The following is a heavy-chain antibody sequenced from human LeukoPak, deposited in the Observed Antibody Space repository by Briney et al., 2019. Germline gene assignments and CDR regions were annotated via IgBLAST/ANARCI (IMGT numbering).Heavy chain of an antibody. J-gene: IGHJ6*03. D-gene: IGHD3-10*01. Sequence: ASVKVSCKASGGTFSSYAISWVRQAPGQGLEWMGGIIPIFGTANYAQKFQGRVTITADESTSTAYMELSSLRSEDTAVYYCARDGKITMVRGVIKEDYYYYMDVWGKGTTVTGSS. CDR3: ARDGKITMVRGVIKEDYYYYMDV. V-gene: IGHV1-69*01. CDR2: IIPIFGTA. CDR1: GGTFSSYA.